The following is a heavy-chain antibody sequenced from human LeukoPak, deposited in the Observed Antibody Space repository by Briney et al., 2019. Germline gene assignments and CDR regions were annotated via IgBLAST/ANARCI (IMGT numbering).Heavy chain of an antibody. CDR3: AKWNIVVVPAAFDAFDI. D-gene: IGHD2-2*01. Sequence: GGSLRLSCAASGFTFSSYGMHWVRQAPGKGLEWVAFIRYDGSNKYYADSVKGRFTISRDNSKNTLYLQMNSLRAEDTAVYFCAKWNIVVVPAAFDAFDIWGQGTMVTVSS. J-gene: IGHJ3*02. CDR2: IRYDGSNK. CDR1: GFTFSSYG. V-gene: IGHV3-30*02.